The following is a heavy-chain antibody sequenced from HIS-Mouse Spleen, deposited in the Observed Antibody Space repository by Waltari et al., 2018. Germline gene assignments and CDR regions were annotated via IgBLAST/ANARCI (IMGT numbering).Heavy chain of an antibody. CDR3: ARDYGDNWFDP. CDR1: GGSISSSSYY. Sequence: QLQLQESGPGLVKPSETLSLTCTFSGGSISSSSYYWGWIRQPPGKGLEWIGSNYYSGSTYYNPSLKSRVTISVDTSKNQFSLKLSSVTAADTAVYYCARDYGDNWFDPWGQGTLVTVSS. J-gene: IGHJ5*02. V-gene: IGHV4-39*07. CDR2: NYYSGST. D-gene: IGHD4-17*01.